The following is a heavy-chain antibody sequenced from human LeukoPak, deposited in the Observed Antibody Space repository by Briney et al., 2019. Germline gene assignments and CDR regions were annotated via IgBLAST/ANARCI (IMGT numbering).Heavy chain of an antibody. Sequence: ASVKVSCKASGYTFTSYYMHWVRQATGQGLEWMGIINPSGGSTSYAQKFQGRVTMTRDTSTSTVYMELSSLRSEDTAVYYCARDHLAAAGVDYWGQGTLVTVSS. CDR3: ARDHLAAAGVDY. CDR1: GYTFTSYY. V-gene: IGHV1-46*01. J-gene: IGHJ4*02. D-gene: IGHD6-13*01. CDR2: INPSGGST.